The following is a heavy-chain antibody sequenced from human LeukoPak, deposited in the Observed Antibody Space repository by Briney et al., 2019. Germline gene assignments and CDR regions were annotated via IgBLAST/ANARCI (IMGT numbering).Heavy chain of an antibody. V-gene: IGHV1-3*01. D-gene: IGHD3-22*01. CDR2: INAGNGNT. J-gene: IGHJ4*02. Sequence: VSVKVSCKASGYTFTSYAMHWVRQAPGQRLEWMGWINAGNGNTKYSQKFQGRVTITRDTSASTAYMELSSLRSEDTAVYYCARVGSSGYYPFDYWGQGTLVTVSS. CDR3: ARVGSSGYYPFDY. CDR1: GYTFTSYA.